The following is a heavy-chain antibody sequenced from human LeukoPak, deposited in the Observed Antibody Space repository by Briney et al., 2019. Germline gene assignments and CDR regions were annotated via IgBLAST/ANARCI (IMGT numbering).Heavy chain of an antibody. CDR2: LYYSGST. CDR1: GGSISSTSYY. V-gene: IGHV4-39*01. J-gene: IGHJ4*02. Sequence: SETLSLTCTVSGGSISSTSYYWGWIRQPPGKGLEWIGSLYYSGSTYCNPSLKSRVTISVDTSKNQLSLKLSPVTASDTAVYYCARSVYSTSVDSWGQGTLVTVSS. CDR3: ARSVYSTSVDS. D-gene: IGHD6-13*01.